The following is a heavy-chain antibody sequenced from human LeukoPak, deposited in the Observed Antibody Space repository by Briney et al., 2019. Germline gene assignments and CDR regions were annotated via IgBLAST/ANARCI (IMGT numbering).Heavy chain of an antibody. V-gene: IGHV4-34*01. CDR1: GGSFSGYY. D-gene: IGHD6-19*01. CDR2: INHSGST. J-gene: IGHJ4*02. CDR3: ASQSSGWIDC. Sequence: SETLSLTCAVYGGSFSGYYWSWIRQPPGKGLEWIGEINHSGSTNYNPSLKSRVTISADTSKNQFSLKLSSVTAADTAVYYCASQSSGWIDCWGQGTLVTVSS.